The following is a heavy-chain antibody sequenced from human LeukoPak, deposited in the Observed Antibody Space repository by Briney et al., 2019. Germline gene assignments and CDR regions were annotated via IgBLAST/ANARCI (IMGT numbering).Heavy chain of an antibody. J-gene: IGHJ4*02. CDR1: GFTFSSCG. V-gene: IGHV3-30*18. CDR2: ISYDGSNK. CDR3: AKPPSVRYDSSGYFDY. D-gene: IGHD3-22*01. Sequence: GGSLLLSCAASGFTFSSCGMHWVRPAPGKGLEWVAVISYDGSNKYYADSVKGRFTISRDNSKNTLYLQMNSLRAEDTAVYYCAKPPSVRYDSSGYFDYWGQGTLVTVSS.